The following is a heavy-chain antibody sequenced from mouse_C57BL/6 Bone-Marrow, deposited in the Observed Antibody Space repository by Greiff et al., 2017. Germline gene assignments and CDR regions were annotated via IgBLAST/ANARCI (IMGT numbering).Heavy chain of an antibody. D-gene: IGHD2-4*01. CDR1: GFTFSSYA. J-gene: IGHJ3*01. CDR2: ISDGGSYT. V-gene: IGHV5-4*01. Sequence: EVKLMESGGGLVKPGGSLKLSCAASGFTFSSYAMSWVRQTPEKRLGWVATISDGGSYTYYPDNVKGRFTISRDNAKNNLYLQMSHLKSEDTAMYYCARDPFYDYDGAYWGQGTLVTVSA. CDR3: ARDPFYDYDGAY.